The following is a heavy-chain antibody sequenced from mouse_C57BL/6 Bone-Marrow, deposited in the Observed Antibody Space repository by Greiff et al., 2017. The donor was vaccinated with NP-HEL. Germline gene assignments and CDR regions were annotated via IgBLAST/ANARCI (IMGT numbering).Heavy chain of an antibody. V-gene: IGHV1-85*01. D-gene: IGHD1-1*01. CDR3: ARSPRLPILLKDYFDY. J-gene: IGHJ2*01. CDR1: GYTFTSYD. CDR2: IYPRDGST. Sequence: LVESGPELVKPGASVKLSCKASGYTFTSYDINWVKQRPGQGLEWIGWIYPRDGSTKYTEKFKGKATLTADTSSSTAYMELHSLTSEDSAVYFCARSPRLPILLKDYFDYWGQGTTLTVSS.